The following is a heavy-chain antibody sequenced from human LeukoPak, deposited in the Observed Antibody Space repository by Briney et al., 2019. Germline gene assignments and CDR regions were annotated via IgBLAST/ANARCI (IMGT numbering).Heavy chain of an antibody. J-gene: IGHJ3*02. Sequence: SETLSLTCAVYGGSFSGYHWSWIRQPPGKGLEWIGEINHSGSTNYNPSLKSRVTISVDTSKNQFSLKLSSVTAADTAVYYCARVGPANDAFDIWGQGTMVTVSS. V-gene: IGHV4-34*01. CDR3: ARVGPANDAFDI. D-gene: IGHD2-15*01. CDR1: GGSFSGYH. CDR2: INHSGST.